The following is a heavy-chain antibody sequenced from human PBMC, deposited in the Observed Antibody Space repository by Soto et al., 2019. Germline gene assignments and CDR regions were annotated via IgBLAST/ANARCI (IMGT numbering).Heavy chain of an antibody. V-gene: IGHV4-4*02. CDR3: ARDRPLRYFDWAPKAYYFDY. CDR2: IYHSGST. Sequence: PSETLSLTCAVSGGSISSSNWWSWVRQPPGKGLEWIGEIYHSGSTNYNPSLKSRVTISVDKSKNQFSLKLSSVTAADTAVYYCARDRPLRYFDWAPKAYYFDYWGQGTLVTVSS. J-gene: IGHJ4*02. D-gene: IGHD3-9*01. CDR1: GGSISSSNW.